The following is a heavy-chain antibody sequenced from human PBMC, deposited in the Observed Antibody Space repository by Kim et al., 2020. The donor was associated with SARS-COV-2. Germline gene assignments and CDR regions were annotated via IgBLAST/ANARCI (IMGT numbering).Heavy chain of an antibody. J-gene: IGHJ4*02. CDR3: AKAPDFWSGLDY. CDR2: ISWNSGSI. Sequence: GGSLRLSCAASGFTFDDYAMHWVRQAPGKGLEWVSGISWNSGSIGYADSVKGRFTISRDNAKNSLYLQMNSLRAEDTALYYCAKAPDFWSGLDYWGQGTL. CDR1: GFTFDDYA. D-gene: IGHD3-3*01. V-gene: IGHV3-9*01.